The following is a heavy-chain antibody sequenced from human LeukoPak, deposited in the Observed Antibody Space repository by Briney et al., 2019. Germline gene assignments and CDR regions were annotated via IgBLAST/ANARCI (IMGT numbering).Heavy chain of an antibody. D-gene: IGHD2-2*01. J-gene: IGHJ3*02. Sequence: PGGSLRLSCAASGFTVSSNYMSWVRQAPGKGLEWVSVIYSGGSTYYADSVKGRFTISRDNSKNTLYLQMNSLRAEDTAVYYCARVGSSTSPDAFDIWGQGTMVTVSS. CDR1: GFTVSSNY. CDR3: ARVGSSTSPDAFDI. V-gene: IGHV3-53*01. CDR2: IYSGGST.